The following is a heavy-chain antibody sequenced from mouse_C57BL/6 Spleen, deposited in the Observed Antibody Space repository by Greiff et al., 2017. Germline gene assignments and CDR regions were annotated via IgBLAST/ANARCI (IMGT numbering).Heavy chain of an antibody. CDR1: GYTFTSYG. V-gene: IGHV1-81*01. CDR3: ASLGEFAY. J-gene: IGHJ3*01. Sequence: QVQLQQSGAELARPGASVKLSCKASGYTFTSYGISWVKQRTGQGLEWIGEIYPRSGNTYYNEKFKGKATLTADKSSSTAYMELRSLTSEDSAVYFCASLGEFAYWGQGTLVTVSA. CDR2: IYPRSGNT.